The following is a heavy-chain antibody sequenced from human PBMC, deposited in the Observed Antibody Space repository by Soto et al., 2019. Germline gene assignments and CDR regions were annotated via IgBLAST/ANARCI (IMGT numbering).Heavy chain of an antibody. CDR1: GFTFSSYG. D-gene: IGHD3-22*01. Sequence: GGSLRLSCAASGFTFSSYGMHWVRQAPGKGLEWVAVIWYDGSNKYYADSVKGRFTISRDNSKNTLYLQMNSLRAEDTAVYYCARDRYYYDSSGYYFVPGAFDIWGQGTMVTVSS. V-gene: IGHV3-33*01. J-gene: IGHJ3*02. CDR2: IWYDGSNK. CDR3: ARDRYYYDSSGYYFVPGAFDI.